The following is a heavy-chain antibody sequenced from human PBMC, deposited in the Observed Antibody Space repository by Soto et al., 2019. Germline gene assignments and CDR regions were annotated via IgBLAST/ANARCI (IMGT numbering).Heavy chain of an antibody. V-gene: IGHV4-30-4*02. D-gene: IGHD3-22*01. Sequence: PSDTLSLTCSVSGGSISSGDYYWSWIRQPPGKGLEWIGYIYYSGSTYYNPSLKSRVTISVDTSKNQFSLKLSSVTAADTAVYYCARVAGYDSSGELDYWGQGTLVTVSS. J-gene: IGHJ4*02. CDR3: ARVAGYDSSGELDY. CDR1: GGSISSGDYY. CDR2: IYYSGST.